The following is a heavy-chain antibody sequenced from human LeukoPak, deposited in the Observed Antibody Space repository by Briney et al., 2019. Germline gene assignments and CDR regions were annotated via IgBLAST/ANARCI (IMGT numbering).Heavy chain of an antibody. CDR1: GGSFSGYY. J-gene: IGHJ6*03. CDR3: ARGAPPGLGVWYYYCMDV. CDR2: INHSGST. Sequence: PSETLSLTCAVYGGSFSGYYWSWIRQPPGKGLEWIGEINHSGSTNYNPSLKSRVTISVDTSKNQFSLKLSSVTAADTAVYYCARGAPPGLGVWYYYCMDVWGKGTTVTVSS. V-gene: IGHV4-34*01. D-gene: IGHD3-16*01.